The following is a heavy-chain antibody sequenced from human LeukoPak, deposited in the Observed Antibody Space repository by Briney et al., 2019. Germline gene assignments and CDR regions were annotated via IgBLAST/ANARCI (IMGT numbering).Heavy chain of an antibody. CDR3: AKVRNLRVYGNAFDI. CDR1: GFTFDDYA. V-gene: IGHV3-9*01. Sequence: QPGRSLRLSCAASGFTFDDYAMHWVRQAPGKGLGWVSGISWNSGSIGYADSVKGRFTISRDNAKNSLYLQMNSLRAEDTALYYCAKVRNLRVYGNAFDIWGPGKMVTASS. J-gene: IGHJ3*02. D-gene: IGHD1-14*01. CDR2: ISWNSGSI.